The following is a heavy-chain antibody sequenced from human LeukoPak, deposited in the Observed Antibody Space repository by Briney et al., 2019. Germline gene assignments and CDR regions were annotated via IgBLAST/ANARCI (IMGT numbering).Heavy chain of an antibody. J-gene: IGHJ3*02. D-gene: IGHD1-26*01. CDR3: ARARIVGATRAFDI. CDR2: IYSGGST. CDR1: GFTVSSNY. Sequence: GGSLRLSCAASGFTVSSNYMSWVRQAPGKGLEWVSVIYSGGSTYYADSVKGGFTISRDNSKNTLYLQMNSLRAEDTAVYYCARARIVGATRAFDIWGQGTMVTVSS. V-gene: IGHV3-53*01.